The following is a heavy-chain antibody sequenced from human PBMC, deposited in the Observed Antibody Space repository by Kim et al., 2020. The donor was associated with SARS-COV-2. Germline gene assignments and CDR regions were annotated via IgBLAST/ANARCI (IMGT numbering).Heavy chain of an antibody. J-gene: IGHJ5*02. CDR3: ARDIWFDP. V-gene: IGHV3-48*02. Sequence: SSTVYYADSVKGRFTISRDNAKNSLFLQMNSLRDEDTAVYYCARDIWFDPWGQGTLVTVSS. CDR2: SSTV.